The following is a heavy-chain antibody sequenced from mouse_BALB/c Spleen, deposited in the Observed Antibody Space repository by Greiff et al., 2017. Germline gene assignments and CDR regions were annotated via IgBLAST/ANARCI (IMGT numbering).Heavy chain of an antibody. V-gene: IGHV5-6-5*01. CDR1: GFTFSSYA. Sequence: EVMLVESGGGLVKPGGSLKLSCAASGFTFSSYAMSWVRQTPEKRLEWVASISSGGSTYYPDSVKGRFTISGDNARNILYLQMSSLRSEDTAMYYCARSGYYWYFDVWGEGTTVTVSS. J-gene: IGHJ1*01. D-gene: IGHD2-2*01. CDR2: ISSGGST. CDR3: ARSGYYWYFDV.